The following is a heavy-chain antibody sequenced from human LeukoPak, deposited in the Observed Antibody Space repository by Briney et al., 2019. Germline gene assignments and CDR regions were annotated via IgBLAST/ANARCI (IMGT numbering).Heavy chain of an antibody. Sequence: XLRLSCAASGFTVSSNHMSWVRQAPGKGLEWVAVISYDVTNKYYAHSVKVLFTISRDNSKNSLYLQMSSLRAEDTAVYYCVKDYYGSGSYYNFPIWGQGTMVXV. V-gene: IGHV3-30*18. J-gene: IGHJ3*02. CDR3: VKDYYGSGSYYNFPI. CDR2: ISYDVTNK. D-gene: IGHD3-10*01. CDR1: GFTVSSNH.